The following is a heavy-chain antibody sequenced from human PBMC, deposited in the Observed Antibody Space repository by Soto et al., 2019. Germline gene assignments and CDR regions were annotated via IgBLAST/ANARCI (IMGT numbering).Heavy chain of an antibody. V-gene: IGHV1-2*04. CDR3: ARDGYSSGWYTHAPSNYYGMDV. J-gene: IGHJ6*02. CDR2: INPNSGGT. D-gene: IGHD6-19*01. CDR1: GGTFSSYA. Sequence: QVQLVQSGAEVKKPGSSVKVSCKASGGTFSSYAISWVRQAPGQGLEWMGGINPNSGGTNYAQKFQGWVTMTRDTSISTAYMELSRLRSDDTAVYYCARDGYSSGWYTHAPSNYYGMDVWGQGTTVTVSS.